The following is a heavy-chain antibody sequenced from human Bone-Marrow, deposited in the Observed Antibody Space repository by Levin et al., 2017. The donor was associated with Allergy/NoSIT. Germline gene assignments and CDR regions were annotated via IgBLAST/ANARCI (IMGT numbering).Heavy chain of an antibody. D-gene: IGHD3-3*01. J-gene: IGHJ2*01. CDR2: IYYSGST. V-gene: IGHV4-59*01. CDR3: ARIGLATRPIRFPYFDL. Sequence: PSETLSLTCTVSGGSISSYYWSWIRQPPGKGLEWIGYIYYSGSTNYNPSLKSRVTISVDTSKNQFSLKLSSVTAADTAVYYCARIGLATRPIRFPYFDLWGRGTLVTVSS. CDR1: GGSISSYY.